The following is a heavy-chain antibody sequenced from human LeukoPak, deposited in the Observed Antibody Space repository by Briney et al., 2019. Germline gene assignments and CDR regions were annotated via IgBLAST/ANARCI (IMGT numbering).Heavy chain of an antibody. CDR1: GYSFPSYW. CDR2: IAPSDSYT. V-gene: IGHV5-10-1*01. CDR3: VRQPPGVYDTTQNWFDP. D-gene: IGHD3-22*01. Sequence: KIGESLKISCKVSGYSFPSYWITWVRQVPGKGLEWMGRIAPSDSYTNYNPPFEGHVTMSVEKSITTVYLQWSSLKASDTAMYYCVRQPPGVYDTTQNWFDPWGQGTLVTVSS. J-gene: IGHJ5*02.